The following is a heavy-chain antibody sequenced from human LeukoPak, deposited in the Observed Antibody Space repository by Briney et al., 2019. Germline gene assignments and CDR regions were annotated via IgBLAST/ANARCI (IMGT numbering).Heavy chain of an antibody. J-gene: IGHJ4*02. CDR2: ISYDGSIK. V-gene: IGHV3-30*04. Sequence: GTSLRLSCAASGFSFSRYAMQWVRQAPGKGLEWVAVISYDGSIKYYADSVKGRFTISRDNSKNTLFLQMNSLRAEDTAIYYCAKDMGYCSSATCYGLDYWGQGTLVTVSS. D-gene: IGHD2-2*01. CDR3: AKDMGYCSSATCYGLDY. CDR1: GFSFSRYA.